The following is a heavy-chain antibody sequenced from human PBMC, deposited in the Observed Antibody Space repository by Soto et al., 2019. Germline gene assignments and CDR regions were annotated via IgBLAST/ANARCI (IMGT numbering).Heavy chain of an antibody. CDR1: GGTLSSYT. CDR3: ARGVWVTDGGMNYYYYYMDV. Sequence: QVQLVQSGAEVQKPGSSLRVSCAASGGTLSSYTFNWVRHAPGQGLEWMGRIIPVLNITNYAQNFKGRVTITADKSTSTVYMELSSLRSDDSAIYYCARGVWVTDGGMNYYYYYMDVWGKGSTVTVSS. CDR2: IIPVLNIT. J-gene: IGHJ6*03. D-gene: IGHD2-21*02. V-gene: IGHV1-69*02.